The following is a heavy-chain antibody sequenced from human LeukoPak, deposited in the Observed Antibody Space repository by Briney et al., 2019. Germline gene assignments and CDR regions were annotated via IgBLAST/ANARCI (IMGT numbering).Heavy chain of an antibody. CDR1: EFTFSSYS. D-gene: IGHD2-2*01. J-gene: IGHJ4*02. V-gene: IGHV3-48*01. Sequence: GGSLRLSCAASEFTFSSYSMNWVRQAPGKGLEWVSYITNSGNSKSYADSVKGRFTISRDNTKNSLYLQMNGLRAEDTAVYYCARAESPAAPFDYWGQGTLVTVSS. CDR2: ITNSGNSK. CDR3: ARAESPAAPFDY.